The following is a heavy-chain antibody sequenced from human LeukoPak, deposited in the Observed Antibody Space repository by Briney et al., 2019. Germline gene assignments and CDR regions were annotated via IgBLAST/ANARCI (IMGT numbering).Heavy chain of an antibody. Sequence: ASVKVSCKASGYTFTSYGISWVRQAPGQGLEWMGWMNPNSGNTGYAQNFQGRLTISRNTSIRTAYMELSNLRSEDTAIYYCARADCSSSNCDEDWFDPWGQGTLVTVSS. D-gene: IGHD2-2*01. CDR1: GYTFTSYG. J-gene: IGHJ5*02. CDR2: MNPNSGNT. CDR3: ARADCSSSNCDEDWFDP. V-gene: IGHV1-8*03.